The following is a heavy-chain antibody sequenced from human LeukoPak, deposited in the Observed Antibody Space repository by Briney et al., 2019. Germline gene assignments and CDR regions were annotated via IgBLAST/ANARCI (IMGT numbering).Heavy chain of an antibody. D-gene: IGHD2-15*01. CDR3: ARGRGGGGSSNNWFDP. J-gene: IGHJ5*02. CDR1: GGSISGYY. V-gene: IGHV4-59*01. Sequence: PSETLSLTCTVSGGSISGYYWSWIRQPPGKGLEWIGYIYYSGTTNYNPSLKSRVTTSVDTSKNQFSLKLSSMTAADTAVYYCARGRGGGGSSNNWFDPWGQGTLVTVSS. CDR2: IYYSGTT.